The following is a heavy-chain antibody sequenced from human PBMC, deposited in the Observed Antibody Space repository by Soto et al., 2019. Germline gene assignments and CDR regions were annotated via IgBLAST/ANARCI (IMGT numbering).Heavy chain of an antibody. CDR3: ASRRITIFGVAHMDV. J-gene: IGHJ6*02. V-gene: IGHV3-23*01. CDR1: GFTFSSYA. D-gene: IGHD3-3*01. Sequence: EVQLLESGGGLVEPGGSLRLSCAASGFTFSSYAMSWVRQAPGKGLEWVSAISGSGGSTYYADSVKGRFTISRDNSKNTLYLHMNSLRAEDTAVYYCASRRITIFGVAHMDVWGQGTTVTVSS. CDR2: ISGSGGST.